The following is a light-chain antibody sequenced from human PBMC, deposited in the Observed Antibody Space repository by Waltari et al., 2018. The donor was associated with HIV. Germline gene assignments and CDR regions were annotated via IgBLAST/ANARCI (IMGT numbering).Light chain of an antibody. V-gene: IGLV2-8*01. CDR3: SSYAGSSWV. J-gene: IGLJ3*02. CDR2: EVS. CDR1: SSDVGGYNY. Sequence: QSPLTQPPSASGSPGQSVTISCSGTSSDVGGYNYVTWYQQHPGKPPKLMIYEVSKRPSGVPDRFSGSKSGNTASLTVSGLQAEDEADYYCSSYAGSSWVFGGGTKLTVL.